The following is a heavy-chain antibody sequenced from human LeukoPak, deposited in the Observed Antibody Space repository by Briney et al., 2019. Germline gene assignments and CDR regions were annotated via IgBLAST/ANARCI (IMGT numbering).Heavy chain of an antibody. V-gene: IGHV3-23*01. CDR1: GFTFSSYA. Sequence: PGGSLRLSCAAPGFTFSSYAMSWVRQAPGKGLEWVSAISGSGGSTYYADSVKGRFTISRDNSKNTLYLQMNSLRAEDTAVYYCAMWALVMTTITTRGSWGQGTLVTVSS. CDR2: ISGSGGST. D-gene: IGHD4-11*01. CDR3: AMWALVMTTITTRGS. J-gene: IGHJ5*02.